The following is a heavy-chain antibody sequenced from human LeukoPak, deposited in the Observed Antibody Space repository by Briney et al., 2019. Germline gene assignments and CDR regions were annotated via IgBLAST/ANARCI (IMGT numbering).Heavy chain of an antibody. D-gene: IGHD3-22*01. CDR2: IKQDGSEK. J-gene: IGHJ4*02. CDR1: GLTFNNYW. CDR3: ARGKYDSSGYPLLGFDY. V-gene: IGHV3-7*01. Sequence: GGSLRLSCAASGLTFNNYWMNWVRQAPGKGLEWVANIKQDGSEKKYVDSVKGRFTISRDNAKKSLYLQMNSLRAEDTAVYYCARGKYDSSGYPLLGFDYWGQGTLVTVSS.